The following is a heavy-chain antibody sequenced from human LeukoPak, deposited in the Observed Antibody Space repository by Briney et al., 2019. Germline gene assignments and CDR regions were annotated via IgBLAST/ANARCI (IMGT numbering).Heavy chain of an antibody. CDR3: AKDRTYSSSWPPGWFDP. Sequence: GGSLRLSCAASGFTVSSNYMSWVRQAPGKGLEWVSGISASGGSTYYADSVKGRFTISRDNSKNTLYLQMNSLRAEDTAIYYCAKDRTYSSSWPPGWFDPWGQGTLVTVSS. CDR2: ISASGGST. D-gene: IGHD6-13*01. V-gene: IGHV3-23*01. CDR1: GFTVSSNY. J-gene: IGHJ5*02.